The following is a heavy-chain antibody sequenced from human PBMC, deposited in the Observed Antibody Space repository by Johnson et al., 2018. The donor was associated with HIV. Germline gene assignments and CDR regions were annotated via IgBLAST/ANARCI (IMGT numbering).Heavy chain of an antibody. V-gene: IGHV3-30-3*01. CDR1: GFTFSSYA. Sequence: QMLLVESGGGVVQPGRSLRLSCAASGFTFSSYAMHWVRQAPGKGLEWVAVISYDGSNKYYADSVKGRFTISRDNSKNTLYLQMNSLRAEDTAVYYCARDRFYSSSWEGAADAFDMWGLGTLVTVSS. D-gene: IGHD6-13*01. J-gene: IGHJ3*02. CDR3: ARDRFYSSSWEGAADAFDM. CDR2: ISYDGSNK.